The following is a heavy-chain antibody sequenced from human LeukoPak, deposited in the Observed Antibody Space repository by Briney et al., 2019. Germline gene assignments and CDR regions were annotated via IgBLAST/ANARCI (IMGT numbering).Heavy chain of an antibody. CDR1: GFTFSSYE. CDR2: ISSSGSTI. J-gene: IGHJ6*02. Sequence: PGGSLRLSCAASGFTFSSYEMNWVRQAPGKELEWVSYISSSGSTIYYADSVKGRFTISRDNAKNSLYLQMNSLRAEDTAVYYCARDRSGYDYVWGSYRYTGLSGNYYYGMDVWGQGTTVTVSS. V-gene: IGHV3-48*03. CDR3: ARDRSGYDYVWGSYRYTGLSGNYYYGMDV. D-gene: IGHD3-16*02.